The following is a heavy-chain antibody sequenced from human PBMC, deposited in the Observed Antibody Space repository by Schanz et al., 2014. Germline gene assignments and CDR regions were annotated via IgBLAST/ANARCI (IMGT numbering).Heavy chain of an antibody. CDR2: IIPIVDIT. J-gene: IGHJ4*02. CDR3: ARAGQDYSDSSGYATYYFGN. CDR1: GYTFTSYA. D-gene: IGHD3-22*01. Sequence: QVQLVQSGGEVKTPGASVKVSCKASGYTFTSYAFSWVRQAPGQGLEWMGRIIPIVDITNYAQKFLGRVTITADKSTSTAYMELSNLRSEDTAVYYCARAGQDYSDSSGYATYYFGNWGQGTLVTVSS. V-gene: IGHV1-69*04.